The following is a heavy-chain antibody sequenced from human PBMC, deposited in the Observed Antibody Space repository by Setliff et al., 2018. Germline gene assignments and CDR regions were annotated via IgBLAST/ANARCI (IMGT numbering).Heavy chain of an antibody. Sequence: PSETLSLTCTVSGGSISSSSSYWGWIRQPPGKGLEWIGTIYYSGSTYYNPSLKSRVTISVDTSKNQFSLRLTSVTAADTAVYYCARLISRYDFRTGSYTHSFDYWGQGTLVTVSS. CDR1: GGSISSSSSY. D-gene: IGHD3-3*01. V-gene: IGHV4-39*01. CDR3: ARLISRYDFRTGSYTHSFDY. J-gene: IGHJ4*02. CDR2: IYYSGST.